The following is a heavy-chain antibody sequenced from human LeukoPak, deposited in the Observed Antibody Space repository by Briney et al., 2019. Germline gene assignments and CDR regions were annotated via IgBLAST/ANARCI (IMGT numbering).Heavy chain of an antibody. CDR1: GFTFGDYA. CDR3: TRATLWFGELLYGLFDY. D-gene: IGHD3-10*01. J-gene: IGHJ4*02. Sequence: PGGSLRLSCTASGFTFGDYAMSWVRQAPGKGLEWVGFIRSKAYGGTTEYAASVKGRFTISRDDSKSIAYLQMNSLKTEDTAVYYCTRATLWFGELLYGLFDYWGQGTLVTVSS. V-gene: IGHV3-49*04. CDR2: IRSKAYGGTT.